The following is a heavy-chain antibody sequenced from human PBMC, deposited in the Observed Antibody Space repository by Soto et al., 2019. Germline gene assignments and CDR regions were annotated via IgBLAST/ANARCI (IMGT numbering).Heavy chain of an antibody. CDR3: ARGSGGYSYGNYGMDV. CDR2: INPNSGGT. V-gene: IGHV1-2*04. J-gene: IGHJ6*02. CDR1: GYTFTGYY. D-gene: IGHD5-18*01. Sequence: QVQLVQSGAEVKKPGASVKVSCKAYGYTFTGYYMHWVRQAPVQGLEWMGWINPNSGGTNYAQKFQGWVTMTRETSISTAYRGLSRLRSDDTAVYYCARGSGGYSYGNYGMDVWGQGTTVTVSS.